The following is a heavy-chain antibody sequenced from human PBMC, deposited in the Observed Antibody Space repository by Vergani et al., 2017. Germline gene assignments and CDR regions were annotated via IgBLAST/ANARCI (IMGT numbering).Heavy chain of an antibody. CDR2: ISGSGGST. CDR1: GFTFSSYA. Sequence: EVQLLESGGGLVQPGGSLRLSCAASGFTFSSYAMSWVRQAPGKGLEWVSAISGSGGSTYYADSVKGRFTISRDNSKNTLYLQMNSLRAEDTAVYYCAKGSSTSEVRLYYYYYYMDVWGKGTTVTVSS. J-gene: IGHJ6*03. CDR3: AKGSSTSEVRLYYYYYYMDV. V-gene: IGHV3-23*01. D-gene: IGHD2-2*01.